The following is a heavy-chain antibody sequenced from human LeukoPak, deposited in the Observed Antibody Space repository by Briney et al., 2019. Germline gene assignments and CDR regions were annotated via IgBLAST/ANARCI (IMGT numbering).Heavy chain of an antibody. J-gene: IGHJ5*02. CDR3: AKDILLPLSVPDP. CDR1: GYDFDFYG. V-gene: IGHV1-18*01. CDR2: ISAFNGST. D-gene: IGHD1-14*01. Sequence: ASVTVSCTASGYDFDFYGISWLRQAPGQGLECMGYISAFNGSTHYAQKFQGRVTLTTDTSTYTAYMELTSLRSDDTAVYFCAKDILLPLSVPDPWGQGTLVTVSS.